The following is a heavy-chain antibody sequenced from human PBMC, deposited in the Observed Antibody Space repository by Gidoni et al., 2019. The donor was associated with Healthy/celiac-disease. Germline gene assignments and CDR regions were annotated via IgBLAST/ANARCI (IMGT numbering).Heavy chain of an antibody. Sequence: EVQLVEYGGGLVQPGRSLRLSCAASGFTFDDDAMHWVRQAPGTGVGWVSGISWNSGSIGYEDSVKGRFTITRGNDKNSLYLQKNSLRAEDTALYYCAKSACGGRCDFDIWGQGTMVTVSS. CDR2: ISWNSGSI. CDR3: AKSACGGRCDFDI. V-gene: IGHV3-9*01. CDR1: GFTFDDDA. D-gene: IGHD1-26*01. J-gene: IGHJ3*02.